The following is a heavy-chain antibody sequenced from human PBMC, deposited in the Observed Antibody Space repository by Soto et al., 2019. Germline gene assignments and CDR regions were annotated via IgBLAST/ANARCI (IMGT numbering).Heavy chain of an antibody. V-gene: IGHV4-59*01. J-gene: IGHJ5*02. CDR3: AREWFGELSGGFDP. D-gene: IGHD3-10*01. CDR1: GGSISSYY. Sequence: TSETLSLTCTVSGGSISSYYWSWIRQPPGKGLEWIGYIYYSGSTNYNPSLKSRVTISVDTSKNQFSLKLSSVTAADTAVYYCAREWFGELSGGFDPWGQGTLVTVSS. CDR2: IYYSGST.